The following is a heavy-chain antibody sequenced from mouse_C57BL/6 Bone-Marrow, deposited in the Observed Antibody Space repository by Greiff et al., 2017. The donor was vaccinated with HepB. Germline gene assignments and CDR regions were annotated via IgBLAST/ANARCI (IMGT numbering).Heavy chain of an antibody. V-gene: IGHV1-52*01. J-gene: IGHJ2*01. CDR1: GYTFTSYW. Sequence: QVQLQQPGAELVRPGSSVKLSCKASGYTFTSYWMHWVKQRPIQGLEWIGNIDPSDSETHYNQKFKDKATLTVDKSSSTAYMQLSSLTSEGSAVYYCARAITTNYFDYWGQGTTLTVSS. CDR2: IDPSDSET. CDR3: ARAITTNYFDY. D-gene: IGHD1-1*01.